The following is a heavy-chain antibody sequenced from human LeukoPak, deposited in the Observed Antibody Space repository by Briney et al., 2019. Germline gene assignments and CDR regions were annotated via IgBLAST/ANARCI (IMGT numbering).Heavy chain of an antibody. CDR1: GFTFSSYA. Sequence: GGSLRLSCAASGFTFSSYAMSWVRQAPGKGLEWVSAISGSGGSTYYADSVKGRFTISRDNSKNTLYLQMNSLRAEDTAVYFCARNRSIVGTTIFDYWGQGTLVTVSS. J-gene: IGHJ4*02. CDR2: ISGSGGST. D-gene: IGHD1-26*01. CDR3: ARNRSIVGTTIFDY. V-gene: IGHV3-23*01.